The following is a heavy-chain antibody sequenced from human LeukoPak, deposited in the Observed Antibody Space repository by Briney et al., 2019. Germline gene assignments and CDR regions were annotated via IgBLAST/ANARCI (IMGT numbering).Heavy chain of an antibody. CDR3: ARGLVVVPAASEGDPTFDY. J-gene: IGHJ4*02. CDR1: GGSFSGYY. V-gene: IGHV4-34*01. D-gene: IGHD2-2*01. CDR2: INHSGCT. Sequence: PSETLSLTCAVYGGSFSGYYWSWIRQPPGKGLEWIGEINHSGCTNYNPSLKSRVTISVDTSKNQFSLKLSSVTAADTAVYYCARGLVVVPAASEGDPTFDYWGQGTLVTVSS.